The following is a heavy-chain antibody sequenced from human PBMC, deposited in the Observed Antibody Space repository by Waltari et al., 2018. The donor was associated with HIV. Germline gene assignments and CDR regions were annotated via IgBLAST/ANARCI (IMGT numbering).Heavy chain of an antibody. V-gene: IGHV3-9*01. J-gene: IGHJ5*02. CDR1: GFHFDDYA. D-gene: IGHD3-10*01. CDR3: TRGPMYNWFDP. CDR2: ISWHSIRI. Sequence: EVQLVESGGGLVQPGRSLRLSCAASGFHFDDYAMHWVRQPPGKGLEWVSSISWHSIRITYADSVRGRFTISRDNAKKSLYLQMNSLRPEDTALYYCTRGPMYNWFDPWGQGTLVTVSS.